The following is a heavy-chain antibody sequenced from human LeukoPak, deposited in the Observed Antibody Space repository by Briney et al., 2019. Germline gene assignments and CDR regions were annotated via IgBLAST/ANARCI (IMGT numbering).Heavy chain of an antibody. CDR2: IYYSGSN. CDR3: ARDLGWNAYYFDY. Sequence: SETLSLTCTVSGGSNSSGDYYWSWIRQPPGKGLEWIGYIYYSGSNYYNPSLKSRVTISVDTSKNQFSLKLSSVAAADTAVYYCARDLGWNAYYFDYWGQGTLVTVSS. D-gene: IGHD1-1*01. V-gene: IGHV4-30-4*08. CDR1: GGSNSSGDYY. J-gene: IGHJ4*02.